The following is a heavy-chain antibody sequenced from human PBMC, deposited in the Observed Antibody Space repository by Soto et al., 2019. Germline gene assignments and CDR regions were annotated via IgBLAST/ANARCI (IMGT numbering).Heavy chain of an antibody. CDR3: AREKGPLQWLHMDV. J-gene: IGHJ6*03. V-gene: IGHV3-48*01. CDR1: GFPFVSYS. D-gene: IGHD6-19*01. Sequence: SLRLSCAASGFPFVSYSMNWVRQAPGKGLEWVSYISSSSSTIYYADSVKGRFTISRDNAKNSLYLQVNSLRAEDTAVYYCAREKGPLQWLHMDVWGKGTTVTVSS. CDR2: ISSSSSTI.